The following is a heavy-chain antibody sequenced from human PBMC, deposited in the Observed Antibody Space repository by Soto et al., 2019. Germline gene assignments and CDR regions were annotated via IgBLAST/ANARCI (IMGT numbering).Heavy chain of an antibody. CDR1: GGSFSGYY. V-gene: IGHV4-34*01. J-gene: IGHJ5*02. D-gene: IGHD5-18*01. CDR3: ARRTLRGYSYGQYNWFDP. CDR2: INHSGNT. Sequence: SETLSLTCAVYGGSFSGYYWSWIRQPPGKGLEWIGEINHSGNTNYNPSLKSRVTISVDTSKNQFSLKLSSVTAADTAVYYCARRTLRGYSYGQYNWFDPWGQGTLVTVLL.